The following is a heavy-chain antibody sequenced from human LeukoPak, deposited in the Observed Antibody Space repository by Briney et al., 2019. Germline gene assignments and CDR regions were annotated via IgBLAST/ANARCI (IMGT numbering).Heavy chain of an antibody. Sequence: ASVKVSCKASGYTFTSYDINRVRQATGQGLEWMGWMNPNSGNTGYAQKFQGRVTMTRNTSISTAYMELSSLRSEDTAVYYCARLRGDFWSGYYWFDPWGQGTLVTVS. V-gene: IGHV1-8*01. CDR1: GYTFTSYD. CDR3: ARLRGDFWSGYYWFDP. D-gene: IGHD3-3*01. CDR2: MNPNSGNT. J-gene: IGHJ5*02.